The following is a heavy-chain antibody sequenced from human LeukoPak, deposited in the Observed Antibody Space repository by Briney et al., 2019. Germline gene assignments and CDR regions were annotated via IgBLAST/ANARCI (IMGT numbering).Heavy chain of an antibody. CDR1: GDSISSSSYY. CDR2: IYDRGST. Sequence: SETLSLTCTLSGDSISSSSYYWGWLRQPPGRGREWIGHIYDRGSTYYNPSLKSRVSISIDTSNTQFSLTLNSVTAADTALYFCARRRYYDSTGYLDWGQGTLVTVSS. J-gene: IGHJ1*01. CDR3: ARRRYYDSTGYLD. D-gene: IGHD3-22*01. V-gene: IGHV4-39*01.